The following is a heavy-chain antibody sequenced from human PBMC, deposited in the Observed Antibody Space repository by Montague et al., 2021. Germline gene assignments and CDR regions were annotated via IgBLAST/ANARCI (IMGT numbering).Heavy chain of an antibody. J-gene: IGHJ6*03. CDR3: ARGGLRNYYYYMDV. Sequence: SLRLSCAASGFTFRSYWMHWVRQAPGKGLVWVSRIKSDGLIAIYADSVKGRFTISRDNAKDTLHLQMNSLRAEDTATYYCARGGLRNYYYYMDVWAKGPRSPSP. CDR2: IKSDGLIA. D-gene: IGHD3-16*01. CDR1: GFTFRSYW. V-gene: IGHV3-74*01.